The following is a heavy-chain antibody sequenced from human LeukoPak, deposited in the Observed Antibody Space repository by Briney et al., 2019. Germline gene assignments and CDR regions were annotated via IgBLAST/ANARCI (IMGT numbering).Heavy chain of an antibody. CDR3: ARQGYSYGYFYFDY. CDR2: ISSSGGTI. J-gene: IGHJ4*02. CDR1: GFTVSSNY. D-gene: IGHD5-18*01. Sequence: KTGGSLRLSCAASGFTVSSNYMSWVRQAPGKGLEWVSYISSSGGTIYSADSVKGRFTISRDNAKNSLFLQMNSLRAEDTAVYYCARQGYSYGYFYFDYWGQGTLVTVSS. V-gene: IGHV3-11*01.